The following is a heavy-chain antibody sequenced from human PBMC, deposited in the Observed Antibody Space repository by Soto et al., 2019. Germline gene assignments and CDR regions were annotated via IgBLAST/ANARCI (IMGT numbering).Heavy chain of an antibody. J-gene: IGHJ3*02. V-gene: IGHV1-8*01. D-gene: IGHD3-9*01. CDR1: GYTFTSYD. Sequence: ASVKVSCQASGYTFTSYDINWVRQATGQGLEWMGWMNPNSGNTGYAQKFQGRVTMTRNTSISTAYMELSSLRSEDTAVYYCARCGTLRYFDWLLSANDAFDIWGQGTMVTVSS. CDR3: ARCGTLRYFDWLLSANDAFDI. CDR2: MNPNSGNT.